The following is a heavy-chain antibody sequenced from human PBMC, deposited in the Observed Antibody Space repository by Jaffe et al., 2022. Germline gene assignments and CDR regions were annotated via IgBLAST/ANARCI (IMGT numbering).Heavy chain of an antibody. CDR1: GFTFSSYS. J-gene: IGHJ4*02. V-gene: IGHV3-48*01. Sequence: EVQLVESGGGLVQPGGSLRLSCAASGFTFSSYSMNWVRQAPGKGLEWVSYISSSSSTIYYADSVKGRFTISRDNAKNSLYLQMNSLRAEDTAVYYCARDLSISSETRGTYYDYIWGSGGLDYWGQGTLVTVSS. CDR3: ARDLSISSETRGTYYDYIWGSGGLDY. D-gene: IGHD3-16*01. CDR2: ISSSSSTI.